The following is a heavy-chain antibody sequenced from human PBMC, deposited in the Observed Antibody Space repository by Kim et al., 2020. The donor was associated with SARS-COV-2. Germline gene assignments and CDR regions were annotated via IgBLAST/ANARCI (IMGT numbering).Heavy chain of an antibody. J-gene: IGHJ4*02. Sequence: SETLSLTCAVSGGSISSSNWWSWVRQPPGKGLEWIGEIYLSGSTNYNPSLKSRVTISVDKSKNQFSLKLSSVTAADTAVYYCARDSSPGIAVAGTLGYFDYWGQGTLVTVSS. CDR2: IYLSGST. CDR3: ARDSSPGIAVAGTLGYFDY. D-gene: IGHD6-19*01. CDR1: GGSISSSNW. V-gene: IGHV4-4*02.